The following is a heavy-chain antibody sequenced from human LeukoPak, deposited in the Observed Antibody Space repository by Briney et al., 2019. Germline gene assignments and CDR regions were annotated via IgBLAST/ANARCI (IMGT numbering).Heavy chain of an antibody. CDR3: ARGYWYYFDY. D-gene: IGHD2-8*02. CDR1: GFTLSSNF. V-gene: IGHV3-53*01. CDR2: IYGGGST. Sequence: PGGSLRLSCAASGFTLSSNFIAWVRPAPGGGLEWVSVIYGGGSTFYADSVKGRSTISRDNSQNTMYLQMNGLRAEDTAVYYCARGYWYYFDYWGQGTRVTVSS. J-gene: IGHJ4*02.